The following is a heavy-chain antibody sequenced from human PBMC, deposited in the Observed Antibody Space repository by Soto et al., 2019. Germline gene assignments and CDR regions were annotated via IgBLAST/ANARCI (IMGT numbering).Heavy chain of an antibody. CDR1: GFTFDDYA. CDR2: ISWNRGSR. J-gene: IGHJ3*02. V-gene: IGHV3-9*01. Sequence: EVQLVESGGGLVQPGRSLRLSCAASGFTFDDYAMHWVRQVPGKGPEWVSGISWNRGSRGYAESVRGRFTNSRDNAKNSLYLQMNSLRAEDTALYYCAKSKGALEILKTTVTTFWGPFHIWGQGTMVTVSS. CDR3: AKSKGALEILKTTVTTFWGPFHI. D-gene: IGHD4-17*01.